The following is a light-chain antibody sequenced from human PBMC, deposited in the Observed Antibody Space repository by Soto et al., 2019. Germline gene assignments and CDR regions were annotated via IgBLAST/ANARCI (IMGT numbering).Light chain of an antibody. V-gene: IGLV2-23*01. CDR3: CSYAGSSTWV. CDR1: SSDVGSYNL. J-gene: IGLJ1*01. CDR2: EAS. Sequence: QSVLTQPASVSGSPGQSITISCTGTSSDVGSYNLVSWYQQHPGKVPKIMIYEASKRPSGAPNRFFGSKSGNTASLTISGRQAEDEADYYCCSYAGSSTWVFGTGTKLTVL.